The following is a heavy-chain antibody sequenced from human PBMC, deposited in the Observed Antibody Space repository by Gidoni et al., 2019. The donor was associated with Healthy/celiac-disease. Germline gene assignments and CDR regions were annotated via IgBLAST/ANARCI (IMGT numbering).Heavy chain of an antibody. CDR2: IKKDGSEK. D-gene: IGHD3-10*01. Sequence: EVQLVESGGGLVQPGGSLRLSCAASGFTFSRYWMSWVRQAPGKGLEWVANIKKDGSEKYYVDSVKGRFTSSRDNAKNSLYLQMNSLRAEDTAVYYCAQDYYGSGSYYLGWGQGTLVTVSS. CDR3: AQDYYGSGSYYLG. J-gene: IGHJ4*02. CDR1: GFTFSRYW. V-gene: IGHV3-7*01.